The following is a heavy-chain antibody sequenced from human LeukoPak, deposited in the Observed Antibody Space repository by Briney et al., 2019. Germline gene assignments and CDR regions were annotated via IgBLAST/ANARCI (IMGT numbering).Heavy chain of an antibody. J-gene: IGHJ4*02. Sequence: SETLSLTCTVSGGSISGSYWSWIRQPPRKGLEWIAYMYNSGSTNYNPSLKSRVTISIDTSKNQFSLKLSSLTAADTAIYYCARGIESYGDYGYWGQGILVTVSS. CDR3: ARGIESYGDYGY. V-gene: IGHV4-59*01. D-gene: IGHD4-17*01. CDR1: GGSISGSY. CDR2: MYNSGST.